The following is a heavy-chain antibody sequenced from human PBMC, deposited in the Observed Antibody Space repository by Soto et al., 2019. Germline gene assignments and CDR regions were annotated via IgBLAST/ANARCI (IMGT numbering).Heavy chain of an antibody. J-gene: IGHJ5*02. CDR2: MYYSGST. CDR1: GDSISSSY. CDR3: ARHRALNWFDP. Sequence: PSETLSLTCTVSGDSISSSYWSWIRQPPGKGLEWIGYMYYSGSTSYNPSLNSRVTLSVDTSKNQFFLKLSFVTAADTAVYYCARHRALNWFDPWGQGPLVTVSS. V-gene: IGHV4-59*08.